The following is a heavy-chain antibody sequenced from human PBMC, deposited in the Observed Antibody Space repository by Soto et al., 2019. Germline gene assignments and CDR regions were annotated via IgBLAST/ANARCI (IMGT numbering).Heavy chain of an antibody. CDR1: GYTFTSYD. V-gene: IGHV1-8*01. CDR3: ASGSSRIVVVPGTYGMDV. J-gene: IGHJ6*02. D-gene: IGHD2-2*01. Sequence: ASVKVSCKASGYTFTSYDINWVRQATGQGLEWMGWMNPNSGNTGYAQKFQGRVTMTRNTSISTAYMELSSLRSEDTAVYYCASGSSRIVVVPGTYGMDVWGQGTTVTVSS. CDR2: MNPNSGNT.